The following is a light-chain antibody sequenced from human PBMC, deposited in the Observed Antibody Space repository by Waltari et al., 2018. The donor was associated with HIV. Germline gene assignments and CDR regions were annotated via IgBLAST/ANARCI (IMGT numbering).Light chain of an antibody. V-gene: IGLV1-40*01. CDR1: SSNIGARED. Sequence: QSVLTQPPSVSVAPGQRVIISCTGSSSNIGAREDVHWYQQLPGAVPKVLIYGNTNRPSGVPDRFSGSKSGASASLAIAGLQTDDEADYYCQSYDNSLNAVVFGGGTRLTVL. CDR3: QSYDNSLNAVV. CDR2: GNT. J-gene: IGLJ2*01.